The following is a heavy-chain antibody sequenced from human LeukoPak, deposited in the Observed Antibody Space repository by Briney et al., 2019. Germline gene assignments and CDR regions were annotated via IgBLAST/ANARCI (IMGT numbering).Heavy chain of an antibody. D-gene: IGHD6-13*01. CDR3: AREGGIAAAGTDNWFDP. Sequence: SETLSLTCIVSGGSISSHYWSWIRQPPGRGLECIGYFRYSGSTSYNPSLKSRVTISLDTSKNQFSLQLSSMTAADTAVYYCAREGGIAAAGTDNWFDPWGQGTLVTVSS. J-gene: IGHJ5*02. CDR1: GGSISSHY. V-gene: IGHV4-59*11. CDR2: FRYSGST.